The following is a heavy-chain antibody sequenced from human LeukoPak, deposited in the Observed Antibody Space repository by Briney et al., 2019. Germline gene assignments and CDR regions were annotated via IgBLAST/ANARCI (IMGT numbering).Heavy chain of an antibody. V-gene: IGHV3-20*04. D-gene: IGHD2/OR15-2a*01. CDR2: INWNGGST. CDR3: AKYSRGPNWFDP. Sequence: GGSLRLSCAASGFTFDDYGMSWVRHAPGKGLEWVSGINWNGGSTGYADSVKGGFTISRDNSKNTLYLQMNSLRAEDTAVYYCAKYSRGPNWFDPWGQGTLVTVSS. J-gene: IGHJ5*02. CDR1: GFTFDDYG.